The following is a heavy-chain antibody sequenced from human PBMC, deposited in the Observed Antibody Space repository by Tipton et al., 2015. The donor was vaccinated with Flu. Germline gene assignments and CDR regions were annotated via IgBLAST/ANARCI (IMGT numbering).Heavy chain of an antibody. CDR1: GGSISSGGYY. Sequence: TLSLTCTVSGGSISSGGYYWSWIRQHPGKGLEWIGYIYYSGSTYYNPSLKSRVTISVDTSKNQFSLKLSSVTAADTAVYYCARESGWRGYYGMDVWGQGTTVTVSS. V-gene: IGHV4-31*03. CDR3: ARESGWRGYYGMDV. J-gene: IGHJ6*02. D-gene: IGHD5-24*01. CDR2: IYYSGST.